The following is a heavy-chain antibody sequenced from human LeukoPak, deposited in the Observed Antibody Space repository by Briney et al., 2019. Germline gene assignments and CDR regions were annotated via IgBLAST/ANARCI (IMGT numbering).Heavy chain of an antibody. CDR2: INHSGST. J-gene: IGHJ4*02. CDR3: ASRIAVAGTGEVTTTSFDY. CDR1: GGSLSGYY. D-gene: IGHD6-19*01. V-gene: IGHV4-34*01. Sequence: PSETLSLTCAVYGGSLSGYYWSWIRQPPGEGLEWIGEINHSGSTNYNQSLKSRVTISVDTSKNQFSLKLISVTAADTAVYYCASRIAVAGTGEVTTTSFDYWGQGTLVTVSS.